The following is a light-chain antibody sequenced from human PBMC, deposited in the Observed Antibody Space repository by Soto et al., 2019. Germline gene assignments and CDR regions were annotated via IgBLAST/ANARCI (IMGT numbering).Light chain of an antibody. J-gene: IGKJ1*01. CDR2: AAS. CDR1: HGISSY. V-gene: IGKV1-8*01. Sequence: AIRMTQSPSSLSASTGDRVTITCRASHGISSYLAWYQQKPGKAPKLLIYAASTLQSGVPSRFSGSGSGTDFTLTISRLEPEDFAVYYCQQYGSSPWTFGQGTKVDIK. CDR3: QQYGSSPWT.